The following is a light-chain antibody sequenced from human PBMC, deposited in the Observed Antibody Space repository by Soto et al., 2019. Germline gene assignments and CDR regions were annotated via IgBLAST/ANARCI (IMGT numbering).Light chain of an antibody. CDR2: EGS. CDR3: CSYAGSSTLV. CDR1: SSDVGTYNL. V-gene: IGLV2-23*01. J-gene: IGLJ3*02. Sequence: QSALTQPASVSGSPEQSITISCTGTSSDVGTYNLVSWYQQHPGKAPKLMIYEGSKRPSGLSNRFSGSKSGNTASLTISGLQAEDEADYYCCSYAGSSTLVFGGGTQLTVL.